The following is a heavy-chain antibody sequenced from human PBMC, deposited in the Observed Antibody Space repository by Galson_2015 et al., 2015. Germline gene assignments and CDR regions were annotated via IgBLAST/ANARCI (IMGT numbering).Heavy chain of an antibody. CDR3: ARVYYYMDV. CDR2: IYSDGST. V-gene: IGHV3-53*01. CDR1: GFTVSRKY. Sequence: LRLSCAASGFTVSRKYMTWVRQAPGKGLECVSLIYSDGSTYYADSVRGRFTISRDNSKNTLFLQMNGLRADDTAVYFCARVYYYMDVWGKGTTVTVSS. J-gene: IGHJ6*03.